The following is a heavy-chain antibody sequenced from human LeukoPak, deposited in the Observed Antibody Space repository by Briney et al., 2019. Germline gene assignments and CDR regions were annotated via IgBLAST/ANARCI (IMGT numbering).Heavy chain of an antibody. D-gene: IGHD3-3*01. CDR3: AIFGVVIGGDAFDI. V-gene: IGHV3-74*01. J-gene: IGHJ3*02. Sequence: PAGSLTLSCAASGFTFSSYWMHWVRQAPGRGLVWVSRINSDGSSTSYADSVKGRFTISRDNAKNTLYLQMNSLRAEDTAVYYCAIFGVVIGGDAFDIWGQGTMVTVSS. CDR2: INSDGSST. CDR1: GFTFSSYW.